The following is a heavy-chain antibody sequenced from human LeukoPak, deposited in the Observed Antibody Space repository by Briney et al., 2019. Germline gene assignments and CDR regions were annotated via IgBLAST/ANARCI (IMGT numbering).Heavy chain of an antibody. V-gene: IGHV1-18*01. CDR2: ISPYTGDT. J-gene: IGHJ4*02. CDR1: DYTFSTYG. CDR3: MRDIMTVTAGLVLSN. Sequence: GASVKVSCKASDYTFSTYGISWVRQAPGQGLEWMGWISPYTGDTRYAQKFQARVTMTTDTSTSTAYMELGSLRSDDTAVYYCMRDIMTVTAGLVLSNWGQGTLVTVSS. D-gene: IGHD4-11*01.